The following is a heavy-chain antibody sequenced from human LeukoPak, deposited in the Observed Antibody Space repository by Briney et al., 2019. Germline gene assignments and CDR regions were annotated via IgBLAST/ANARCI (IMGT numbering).Heavy chain of an antibody. J-gene: IGHJ4*02. D-gene: IGHD1-1*01. CDR3: AGGQTTYYFDY. CDR1: GGSFSGYY. CDR2: INHSGST. V-gene: IGHV4-34*01. Sequence: SETLSLTCAVYGGSFSGYYWSWIRQPPGKGLEWIGEINHSGSTNYNPSLKSRVTISVDTSKNQFSLKLSSVTAADTAVYYCAGGQTTYYFDYWGQGTLVTVSS.